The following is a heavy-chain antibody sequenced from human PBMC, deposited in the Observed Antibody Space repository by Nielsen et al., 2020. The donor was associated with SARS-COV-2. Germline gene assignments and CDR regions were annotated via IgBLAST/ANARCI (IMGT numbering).Heavy chain of an antibody. D-gene: IGHD1-26*01. CDR1: GGSISSSSYY. CDR2: IYYSGST. Sequence: SETLSLTCTVSGGSISSSSYYWGWIRQPPGKGLEWIGSIYYSGSTNYNPSLKSRVTISVDTSKNQFSLKLSSVTAADTAVYYCARGGTALFMVGATMFDYWGQGTLVTVSS. J-gene: IGHJ4*02. CDR3: ARGGTALFMVGATMFDY. V-gene: IGHV4-39*07.